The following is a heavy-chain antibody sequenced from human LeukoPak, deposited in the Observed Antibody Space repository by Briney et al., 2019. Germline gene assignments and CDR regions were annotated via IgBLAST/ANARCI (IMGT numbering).Heavy chain of an antibody. CDR1: GGSISSYY. D-gene: IGHD6-19*01. Sequence: SETLSLTCTVSGGSISSYYWSWIRQPPGKGLEWIGYIYNRGSTNYNPSLKSRVTISVDTSKNQFSLKLRSVTAADTAVYYCARDRPGIAVAGDAFDTWGQGTMVTVSS. CDR3: ARDRPGIAVAGDAFDT. J-gene: IGHJ3*02. CDR2: IYNRGST. V-gene: IGHV4-59*01.